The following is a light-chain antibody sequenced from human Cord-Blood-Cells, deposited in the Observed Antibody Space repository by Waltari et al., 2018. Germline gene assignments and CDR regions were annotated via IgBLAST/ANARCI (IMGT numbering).Light chain of an antibody. J-gene: IGKJ4*01. CDR2: DAS. Sequence: EIVLTQSPAPLSLSPGERATLSSRASQSVSSYLAWYQQKPGQAPRLLIYDASNRATGIPARFSGSGSGTDFTLTISSLEPEDFAVYYCQQRSNWPLTFGGGTKVEIK. CDR3: QQRSNWPLT. CDR1: QSVSSY. V-gene: IGKV3-11*01.